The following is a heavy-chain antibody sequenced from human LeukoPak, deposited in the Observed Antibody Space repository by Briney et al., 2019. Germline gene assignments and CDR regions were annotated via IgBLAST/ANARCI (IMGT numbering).Heavy chain of an antibody. Sequence: SETLSLTCTVSGGSISSYYWSWIRQPPGKGLEWIGYIYYSGSTSYNPSLKSRVTISVDTSKNQFSLKLSSVTAADTAVYYCARDSSVPAAMYTYYYYYGMDVWGQGTTVTVSS. CDR3: ARDSSVPAAMYTYYYYYGMDV. V-gene: IGHV4-59*01. J-gene: IGHJ6*02. D-gene: IGHD2-2*01. CDR2: IYYSGST. CDR1: GGSISSYY.